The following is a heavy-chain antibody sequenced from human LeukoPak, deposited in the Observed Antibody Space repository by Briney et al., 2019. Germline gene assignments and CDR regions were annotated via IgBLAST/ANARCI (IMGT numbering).Heavy chain of an antibody. CDR1: GYTFTGYY. CDR3: ARVTSITTDY. CDR2: IYPDSGGT. D-gene: IGHD2-21*02. V-gene: IGHV1-2*02. J-gene: IGHJ4*02. Sequence: ASVKVSCKASGYTFTGYYIHWVRRAPGQGLEWMGWIYPDSGGTNYAQKFQGRVAMTRDTSISTAYLELSSLTSDDTAVYYCARVTSITTDYWGQGTLVTVSS.